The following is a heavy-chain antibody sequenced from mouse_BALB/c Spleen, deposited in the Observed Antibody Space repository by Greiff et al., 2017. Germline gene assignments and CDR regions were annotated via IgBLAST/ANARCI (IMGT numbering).Heavy chain of an antibody. V-gene: IGHV1-67*01. J-gene: IGHJ4*01. D-gene: IGHD1-1*01. CDR3: ARSYYGSTLYAMDY. CDR1: GYTFTDYA. CDR2: ISTYYGNT. Sequence: QVQLKQSGPELVRPGVSVKISCKGSGYTFTDYAMHWVKQSHAKSLEWIGVISTYYGNTNYNQKFKGKATMTVDKSSSTAYMELARLTSEDSAIYYCARSYYGSTLYAMDYWGQGTSVTVSS.